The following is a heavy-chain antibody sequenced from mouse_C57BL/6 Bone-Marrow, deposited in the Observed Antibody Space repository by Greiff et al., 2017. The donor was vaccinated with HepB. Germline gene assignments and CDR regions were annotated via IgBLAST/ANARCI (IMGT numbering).Heavy chain of an antibody. CDR1: GYSFTGYF. V-gene: IGHV1-20*01. CDR3: ARNGYYYWFDY. CDR2: INPYDGDT. J-gene: IGHJ3*01. D-gene: IGHD2-3*01. Sequence: VQLKESGPELVKPGDSVKISCKASGYSFTGYFMNWVMQSHGKSLEWIGRINPYDGDTFYNQKFKGKATLTVDKSSSTAHMELRSLTSEDSAVYYCARNGYYYWFDYWGQGTLVTVSA.